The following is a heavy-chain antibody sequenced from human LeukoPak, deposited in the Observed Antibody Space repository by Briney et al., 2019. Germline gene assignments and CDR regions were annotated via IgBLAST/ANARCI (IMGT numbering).Heavy chain of an antibody. Sequence: ASVKVSCKASGYTFTGYYMHWVRQPPGQGLEWMGRIIPNSGGTNYAQKFQGRVTMTRDTSISTAYMELSRLRSDDTAVYYCARVGLRYFDWLVYWGQGTLVTVSS. CDR3: ARVGLRYFDWLVY. CDR2: IIPNSGGT. D-gene: IGHD3-9*01. J-gene: IGHJ4*02. V-gene: IGHV1-2*06. CDR1: GYTFTGYY.